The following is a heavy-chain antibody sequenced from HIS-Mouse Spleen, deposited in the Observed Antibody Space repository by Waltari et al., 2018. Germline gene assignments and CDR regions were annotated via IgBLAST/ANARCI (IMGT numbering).Heavy chain of an antibody. J-gene: IGHJ2*01. CDR3: AREIPYSSSWYDWYFDL. V-gene: IGHV4-39*07. CDR1: GGSISSSSYY. CDR2: IYYSGCP. D-gene: IGHD6-13*01. Sequence: QLQLQESGPGLVKPSETLSLTCTVSGGSISSSSYYWGWIRQTPGKGLEWIGSIYYSGCPYYNPSLKSRVTISVDTSKNQFSRKLSSVTAADTAVYYCAREIPYSSSWYDWYFDLWGRGTLVTVSS.